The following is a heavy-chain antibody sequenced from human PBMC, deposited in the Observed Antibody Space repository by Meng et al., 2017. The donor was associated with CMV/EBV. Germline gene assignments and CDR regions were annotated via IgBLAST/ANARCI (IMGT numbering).Heavy chain of an antibody. J-gene: IGHJ5*02. D-gene: IGHD3-3*01. CDR2: ISAYNGNT. CDR3: ARDHSTIFGVVIMENWFDP. CDR1: GYTFTSYG. V-gene: IGHV1-18*01. Sequence: ASVKVSCKASGYTFTSYGISWVRQAPGQGLEWMGWISAYNGNTNYAQKLQGRVTMTTDTSTRTAYMELRSLRSDDTAVYYCARDHSTIFGVVIMENWFDPWGQGTLVTVSS.